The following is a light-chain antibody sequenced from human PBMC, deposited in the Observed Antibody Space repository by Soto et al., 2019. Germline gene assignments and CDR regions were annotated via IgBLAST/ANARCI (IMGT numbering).Light chain of an antibody. V-gene: IGKV3-15*01. J-gene: IGKJ5*01. Sequence: IEMTQSPSTLSVTPGERATLSCRPSQRLSTHVPWSQQTPGQAPRLLIYGASTRATGTPARFSGSGSGTEFPRTISSLQSEDFAVYYCQQYKNWPITFGQGTRPE. CDR1: QRLSTH. CDR3: QQYKNWPIT. CDR2: GAS.